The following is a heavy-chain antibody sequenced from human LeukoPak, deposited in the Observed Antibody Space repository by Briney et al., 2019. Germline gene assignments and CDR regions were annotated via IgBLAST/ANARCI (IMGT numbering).Heavy chain of an antibody. J-gene: IGHJ3*02. V-gene: IGHV4-34*01. CDR2: INHSGST. Sequence: PSETLSLTCTVSGGSISSYYWSWIRQPPGKGLEWIGEINHSGSTNYNPSLKSRVTISVDTSKNQFSLKLSSVTAADTAVYYCARAPLWDIVVVPAAIDAFDIWGQGTMVTVSS. CDR1: GGSISSYY. CDR3: ARAPLWDIVVVPAAIDAFDI. D-gene: IGHD2-2*01.